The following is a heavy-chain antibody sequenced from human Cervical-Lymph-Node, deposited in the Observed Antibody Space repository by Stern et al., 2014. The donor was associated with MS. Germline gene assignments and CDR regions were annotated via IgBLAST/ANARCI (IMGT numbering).Heavy chain of an antibody. CDR3: VRRRDSAGYDTFDL. V-gene: IGHV5-51*01. J-gene: IGHJ3*01. CDR2: LYPADSDT. CDR1: GYTFSNFW. D-gene: IGHD3-22*01. Sequence: EVQLVESGAEVKKPGESLKISCRTSGYTFSNFWIGWVRQMPGKGLEWIGVLYPADSDTTYSPSFQGQVTISADESISTAYLQWRSLKASDTAMYYCVRRRDSAGYDTFDLWGQGTMLIVSS.